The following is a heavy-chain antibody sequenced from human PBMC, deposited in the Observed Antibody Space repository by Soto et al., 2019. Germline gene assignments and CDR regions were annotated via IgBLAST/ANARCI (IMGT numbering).Heavy chain of an antibody. CDR3: AKGVELAV. V-gene: IGHV3-23*01. CDR2: IGDRGAST. CDR1: GFSFSSFA. J-gene: IGHJ6*02. D-gene: IGHD1-26*01. Sequence: EVLLLESGGGLVQPGGSLRLSCEASGFSFSSFAMNWVRQAPGKGLEWVSAIGDRGASTYYADSVKGRFTISRDNSRNTLDLPLISLRAEDAAVYYCAKGVELAVWGHGTTVTVSS.